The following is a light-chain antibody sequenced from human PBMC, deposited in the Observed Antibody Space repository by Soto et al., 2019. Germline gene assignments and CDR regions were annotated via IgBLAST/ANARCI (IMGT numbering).Light chain of an antibody. Sequence: QSVLTQPPSVSGAPGQRVTISCTGSSSKIEAGYDVHWYQQLPGTAPKLLIYGNSNRPSGVPDRFSGSKSGTSASLAITGLQAEDEADYYCQSYDSSLSGSEVVFGGGTKLTVL. CDR2: GNS. J-gene: IGLJ2*01. CDR1: SSKIEAGYD. V-gene: IGLV1-40*01. CDR3: QSYDSSLSGSEVV.